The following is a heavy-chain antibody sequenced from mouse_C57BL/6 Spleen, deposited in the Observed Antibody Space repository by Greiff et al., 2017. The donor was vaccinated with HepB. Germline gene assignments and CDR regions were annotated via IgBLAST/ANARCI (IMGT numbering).Heavy chain of an antibody. CDR2: IDPETGGT. CDR1: GYTFTDYE. V-gene: IGHV1-15*01. J-gene: IGHJ1*03. Sequence: QVQLQQSGAELVRPGASVTLSCKASGYTFTDYEMHWVKQTPVHGLEWIGAIDPETGGTAYNQKFKGKAILTADKSSSTAYMELRSLTSEDFAVYYCTRRIQYWYFDVWGTGTTVTVSS. CDR3: TRRIQYWYFDV.